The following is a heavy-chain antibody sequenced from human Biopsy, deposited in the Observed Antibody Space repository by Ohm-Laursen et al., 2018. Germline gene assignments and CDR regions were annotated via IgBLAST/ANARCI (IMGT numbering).Heavy chain of an antibody. CDR3: AKDRRAVAGYDAFDI. CDR1: GLTFDDYA. D-gene: IGHD6-19*01. CDR2: ISWNSGSI. Sequence: SLRLSCTASGLTFDDYAMHWVRQAPGKGLEWVSGISWNSGSIGHADSVKGRFTISRDNAKNSLYLQMNSLRAEDTALYYCAKDRRAVAGYDAFDIWGQGTMVTVSS. V-gene: IGHV3-9*01. J-gene: IGHJ3*02.